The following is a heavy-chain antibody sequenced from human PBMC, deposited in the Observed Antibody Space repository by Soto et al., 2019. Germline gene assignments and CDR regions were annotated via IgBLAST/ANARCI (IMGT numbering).Heavy chain of an antibody. CDR1: GFTFSTFG. V-gene: IGHV3-30*18. CDR3: AKDLQAYGDYDYYCYGLDV. J-gene: IGHJ6*02. Sequence: QLVESGGGVVPPGASLRLSCAASGFTFSTFGMHWVRQTPGKGRERVAVISYDGNNKVYADSVKGRFTISRDNFKNTVDLVMNNLKVDETAVYYCAKDLQAYGDYDYYCYGLDVWGQGATVSVSS. CDR2: ISYDGNNK. D-gene: IGHD4-17*01.